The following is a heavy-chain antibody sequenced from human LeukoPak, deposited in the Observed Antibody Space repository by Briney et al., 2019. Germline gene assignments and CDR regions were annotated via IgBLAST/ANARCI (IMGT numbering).Heavy chain of an antibody. D-gene: IGHD3-3*01. CDR3: ARVFLERLTSGYFDN. V-gene: IGHV3-30-3*01. J-gene: IGHJ4*02. Sequence: PGGSLRLSCVASGFTFSTYWMTWVRQAPGKGLEWVAVISYDGRQKYYGDSVKGRFTISRDNPKNTLYLQMNSLRDDDTAVYFCARVFLERLTSGYFDNWGQGTLVTVSP. CDR2: ISYDGRQK. CDR1: GFTFSTYW.